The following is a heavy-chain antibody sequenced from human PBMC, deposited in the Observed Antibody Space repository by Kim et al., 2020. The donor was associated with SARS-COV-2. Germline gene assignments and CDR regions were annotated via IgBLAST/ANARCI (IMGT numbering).Heavy chain of an antibody. D-gene: IGHD6-13*01. V-gene: IGHV6-1*01. Sequence: AMSVETPHTITHDTSKNQFYLQLYSVTPEDTALYYCARERGGSCYPFDYWGQGTLVTVSS. J-gene: IGHJ4*02. CDR3: ARERGGSCYPFDY.